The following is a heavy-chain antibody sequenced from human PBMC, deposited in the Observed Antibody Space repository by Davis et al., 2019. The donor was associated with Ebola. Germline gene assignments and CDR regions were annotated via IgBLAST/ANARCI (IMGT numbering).Heavy chain of an antibody. Sequence: PGGSLRPSCAASGFIFSNYAMHWVRQAPGKGLEWAAVVPHSVRERFYVNSVKGRFTISRDNSGNTLYVQMTSLTADEPSMYYSAREGFDEVLDYWGQGTPVTVSS. J-gene: IGHJ4*02. D-gene: IGHD3-3*01. CDR3: AREGFDEVLDY. CDR1: GFIFSNYA. CDR2: VPHSVRER. V-gene: IGHV3-30*04.